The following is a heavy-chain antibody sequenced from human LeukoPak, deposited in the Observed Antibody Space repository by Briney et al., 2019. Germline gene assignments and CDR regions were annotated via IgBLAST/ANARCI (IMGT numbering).Heavy chain of an antibody. CDR2: VGSET. D-gene: IGHD3-10*01. CDR3: ARTRDYGSGTFHSFDY. V-gene: IGHV3-7*03. J-gene: IGHJ4*02. CDR1: GFSFSGYW. Sequence: PGGSLRLSCTASGFSFSGYWMSWVRQAPGKGLEWVANVGSETHYLDSMKGRFTISRDNAKNSLYLQVISLRADDTAVYYCARTRDYGSGTFHSFDYWGQGTLVTVSS.